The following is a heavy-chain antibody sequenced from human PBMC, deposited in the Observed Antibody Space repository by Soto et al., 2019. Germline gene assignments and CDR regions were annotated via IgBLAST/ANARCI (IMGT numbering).Heavy chain of an antibody. CDR1: CYTFARSS. CDR3: APYDNYLKA. Sequence: GESLKISCKASCYTFARSSISWVCQMPGKGLEWMGIIYPANSETTYSPSFQGQVTISADMSISTAYLQWSSLKASDTAIYYCAPYDNYLKAWGQGTLVTVSS. D-gene: IGHD5-12*01. CDR2: IYPANSET. J-gene: IGHJ5*02. V-gene: IGHV5-51*01.